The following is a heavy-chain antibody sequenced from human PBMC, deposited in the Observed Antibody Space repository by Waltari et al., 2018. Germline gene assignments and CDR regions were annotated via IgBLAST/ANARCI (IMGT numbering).Heavy chain of an antibody. CDR1: GYFITSGYY. J-gene: IGHJ6*02. D-gene: IGHD1-1*01. CDR2: IYHSGST. Sequence: QVQLQESGPGLVKSSETLSLTCAVSGYFITSGYYWAWIRQPAGKGLEWIGNIYHSGSTYYNPYRKSRVIISVDRSKNQFSLKLTSVTAADTAVYYCARVSTITTPYYFYGIDVWGQGTTVTVSS. V-gene: IGHV4-38-2*01. CDR3: ARVSTITTPYYFYGIDV.